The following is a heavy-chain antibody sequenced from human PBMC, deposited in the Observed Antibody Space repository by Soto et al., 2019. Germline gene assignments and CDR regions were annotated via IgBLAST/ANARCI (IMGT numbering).Heavy chain of an antibody. D-gene: IGHD3-16*01. CDR1: GGSISSGGYY. J-gene: IGHJ6*03. CDR2: IYYSGST. CDR3: AREYGLRGNYYYMDV. Sequence: SETLSLTCTVSGGSISSGGYYWSWIRQHPGKGLEWIGYIYYSGSTYYNPSLKSRVTISVDKSKNQFSLKLSSVTAADTAVYYCAREYGLRGNYYYMDVWGKGTTVTVSS. V-gene: IGHV4-31*03.